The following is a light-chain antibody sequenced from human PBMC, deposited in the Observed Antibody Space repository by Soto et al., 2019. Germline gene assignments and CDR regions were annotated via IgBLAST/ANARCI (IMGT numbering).Light chain of an antibody. CDR1: QSVGPY. J-gene: IGKJ5*01. CDR2: DTS. CDR3: QQRFSWPPIT. V-gene: IGKV3-11*01. Sequence: EIVLTQSPATLSLSPGERATLSCRASQSVGPYLAWYQQKPGQAPRLLMYDTSNRATGTPARFSGSGSETDFTLTISSLEPEDFAIYYCQQRFSWPPITFGQGTRLEIK.